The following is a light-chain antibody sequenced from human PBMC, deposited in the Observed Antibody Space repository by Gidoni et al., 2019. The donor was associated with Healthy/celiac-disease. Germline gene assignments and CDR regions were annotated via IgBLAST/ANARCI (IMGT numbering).Light chain of an antibody. Sequence: IQITQSPSSLSASVGDRVTITCRASQSISSYLNWYQQKPGKAPKLLIYAASSLQSGVPSRFSGSGSGTDFTLTISSLQPEDFATYYCQQSYSTPLCSFGQGTKLEIK. CDR2: AAS. CDR1: QSISSY. CDR3: QQSYSTPLCS. J-gene: IGKJ2*04. V-gene: IGKV1-39*01.